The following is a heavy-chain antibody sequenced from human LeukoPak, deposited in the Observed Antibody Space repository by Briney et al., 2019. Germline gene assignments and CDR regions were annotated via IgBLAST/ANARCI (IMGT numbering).Heavy chain of an antibody. CDR1: GFTFSSYW. V-gene: IGHV3-7*01. CDR3: ARDRREQWHLNYYYYGMDV. Sequence: GGSLRLSCAASGFTFSSYWMSWVRQAPGKGLEWVANIKQDGSEKYYVDSVKGRFTISRDNAKNSLYLQMNSLRAEDTAVYYCARDRREQWHLNYYYYGMDVWGQGTTVTVSS. J-gene: IGHJ6*02. CDR2: IKQDGSEK. D-gene: IGHD6-19*01.